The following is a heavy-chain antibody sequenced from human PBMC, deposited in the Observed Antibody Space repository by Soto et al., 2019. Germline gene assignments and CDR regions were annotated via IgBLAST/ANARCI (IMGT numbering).Heavy chain of an antibody. CDR1: GYSFTSYW. Sequence: PGESLTISCKGPGYSFTSYWIIWVRQMPGKGLEWMGSIDPSDSYTNYSPSFQGHVTISADKYISTAYLQWSSLKASDTAMYYCASSPEHWGMDVWGQGTTVTVSS. CDR2: IDPSDSYT. CDR3: ASSPEHWGMDV. J-gene: IGHJ6*02. V-gene: IGHV5-10-1*01.